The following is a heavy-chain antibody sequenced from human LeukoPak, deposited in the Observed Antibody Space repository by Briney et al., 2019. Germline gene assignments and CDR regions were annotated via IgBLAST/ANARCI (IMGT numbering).Heavy chain of an antibody. D-gene: IGHD5-12*01. CDR3: ARGKYGGSRGFDY. J-gene: IGHJ4*02. CDR1: GGSFSGYY. V-gene: IGHV4-34*01. Sequence: SETLSLTCAVYGGSFSGYYWSWIRQPPGKGLEWIGEINHSGSTNYNPSLKSRVTISVGTSKNQFSLKLSSVTAADTAVYYCARGKYGGSRGFDYWGQGTLVTVSS. CDR2: INHSGST.